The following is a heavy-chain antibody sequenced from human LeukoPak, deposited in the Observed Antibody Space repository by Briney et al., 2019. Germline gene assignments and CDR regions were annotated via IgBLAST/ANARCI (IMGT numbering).Heavy chain of an antibody. J-gene: IGHJ6*03. D-gene: IGHD2-15*01. CDR3: GRDALVGYFSYYYMDV. V-gene: IGHV4-59*11. CDR2: ISNSGST. CDR1: GGAITSHY. Sequence: SETLSLTCTVSGGAITSHYWTWIRQSPVKGLEWIGDISNSGSTSYNPSLKSRVAISIDTSKNQFSLKLTSVTAADTAVYYCGRDALVGYFSYYYMDVWGKGTTVTVSS.